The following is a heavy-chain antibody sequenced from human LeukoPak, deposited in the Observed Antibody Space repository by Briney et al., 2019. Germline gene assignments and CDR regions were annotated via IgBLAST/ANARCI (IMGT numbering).Heavy chain of an antibody. CDR3: ASLGGGGAAWGGFDY. V-gene: IGHV1-46*01. CDR2: INPSGGST. J-gene: IGHJ4*02. CDR1: GYTFTSHY. D-gene: IGHD3-16*01. Sequence: ASVKVSCKASGYTFTSHYMNWVRQAPGQGLEWMGIINPSGGSTSYAQKFQGRVTMTRDTSTSTVYMELSSLRSEDTAVYYCASLGGGGAAWGGFDYWGQGTLVIVSS.